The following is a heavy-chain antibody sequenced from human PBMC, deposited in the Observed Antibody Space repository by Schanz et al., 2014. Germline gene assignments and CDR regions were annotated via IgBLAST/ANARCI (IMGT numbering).Heavy chain of an antibody. V-gene: IGHV4-31*03. CDR3: ARVRPGFAIDP. D-gene: IGHD6-25*01. J-gene: IGHJ5*02. CDR2: IDYRGNP. Sequence: QVQLQQSGPGLVKPSQTLSLTCTVSGDSISSSGSYWTWIRQHPGKGLEWIGHIDYRGNPYYNESLKSRLTISLHASENQFSLQLTSVTAADTAVYYCARVRPGFAIDPWGQGTLVTVSS. CDR1: GDSISSSGSY.